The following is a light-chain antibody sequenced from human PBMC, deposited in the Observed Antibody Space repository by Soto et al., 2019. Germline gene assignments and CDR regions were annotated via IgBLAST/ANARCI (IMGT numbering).Light chain of an antibody. V-gene: IGKV1-5*01. CDR2: AAS. CDR1: ESISRW. J-gene: IGKJ1*01. CDR3: QQLNSYPLT. Sequence: DIQMTQSPSTLSASVGDRVTITCGASESISRWLAWYQKKPGKAPKLLIYAASTLQSGVPSRLRGSGYGTDLTITISSMQTEDFETYYCQQLNSYPLTFGQGTKVDI.